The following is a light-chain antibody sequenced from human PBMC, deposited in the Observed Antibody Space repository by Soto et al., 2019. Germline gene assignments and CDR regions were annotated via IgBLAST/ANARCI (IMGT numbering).Light chain of an antibody. J-gene: IGLJ1*01. V-gene: IGLV2-14*03. CDR2: DVN. Sequence: QSVLTQPASVSGSPGQSITISCAGTSSDVGAYNYVSWYQHHPGKAPKLMIYDVNNRPSGDSTRFSGSKSGNTASLTISGLQAADEADYYCSSWTSGATYVFGSGTKLTVL. CDR3: SSWTSGATYV. CDR1: SSDVGAYNY.